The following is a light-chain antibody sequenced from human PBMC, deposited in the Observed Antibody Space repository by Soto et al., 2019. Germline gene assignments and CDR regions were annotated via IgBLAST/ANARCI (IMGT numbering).Light chain of an antibody. J-gene: IGKJ2*01. Sequence: EIVLTQSPATLSLSPGERATLSCRASQSVSSYLAWYQQKPGQAPRLLIYDASNRATGIPARFSGSGSGTDFTLTISSLEPEDFAVYYCQQRSNWTYTFGKGTKLEIK. V-gene: IGKV3-11*01. CDR2: DAS. CDR3: QQRSNWTYT. CDR1: QSVSSY.